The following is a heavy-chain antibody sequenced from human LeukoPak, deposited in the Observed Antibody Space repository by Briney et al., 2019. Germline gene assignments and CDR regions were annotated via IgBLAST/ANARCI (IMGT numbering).Heavy chain of an antibody. V-gene: IGHV5-51*01. CDR3: ARPRGYYYDSSGYYFDY. Sequence: GESLKISCRGSGYSFTSYWIGWVRQMPGKGLEWMGIIYPGDSDTRYSPSFQGQVTISADKSISTAYLQWSSLKASDTAMYYCARPRGYYYDSSGYYFDYWGQGTLVTVSS. CDR1: GYSFTSYW. J-gene: IGHJ4*02. D-gene: IGHD3-22*01. CDR2: IYPGDSDT.